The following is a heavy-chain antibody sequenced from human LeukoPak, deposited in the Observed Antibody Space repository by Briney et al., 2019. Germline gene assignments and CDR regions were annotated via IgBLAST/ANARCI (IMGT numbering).Heavy chain of an antibody. J-gene: IGHJ6*03. CDR2: IYYSGST. CDR1: GGSISSGSYY. CDR3: AGGYCSSTSCYKVPNPYYMDV. V-gene: IGHV4-61*10. D-gene: IGHD2-2*02. Sequence: SETLSLTCTVSGGSISSGSYYWSWIRQPAGKGLEWIGYIYYSGSTNYNPSLKSRVTISVDTSKNQFSLKLSSVTAADTAVYYCAGGYCSSTSCYKVPNPYYMDVWGKGTTVTVSS.